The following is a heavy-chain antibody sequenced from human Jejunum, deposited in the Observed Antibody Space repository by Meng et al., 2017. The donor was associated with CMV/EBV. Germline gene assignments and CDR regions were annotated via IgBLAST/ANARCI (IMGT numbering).Heavy chain of an antibody. CDR1: GYA. V-gene: IGHV3-23*01. CDR2: ISDTAGDT. Sequence: LSCAASGYAMSWVRQAPGKGLEWVSTISDTAGDTFYADPVKGRFTISRDNSKGTLYLQMNSLRAEDTAIYYCARDADTSGHCGHFDLWGQGILVTVSS. J-gene: IGHJ4*02. D-gene: IGHD3-22*01. CDR3: ARDADTSGHCGHFDL.